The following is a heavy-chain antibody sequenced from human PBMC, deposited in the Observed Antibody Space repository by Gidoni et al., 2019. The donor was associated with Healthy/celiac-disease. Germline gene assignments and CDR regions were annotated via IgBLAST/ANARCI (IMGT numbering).Heavy chain of an antibody. CDR3: ARDGDSSSYTGYFQH. D-gene: IGHD6-13*01. CDR1: GGSTSSGSYY. CDR2: IYTSRST. Sequence: QVQLQESGPGLVKPSQTLSLTCTVSGGSTSSGSYYWSWIRQPAGKGLEWIGRIYTSRSTNYNPSLKSRVTISVDTSKNQFSRKLSSVTAADTAVYYCARDGDSSSYTGYFQHWGQGTLVTVSS. V-gene: IGHV4-61*02. J-gene: IGHJ1*01.